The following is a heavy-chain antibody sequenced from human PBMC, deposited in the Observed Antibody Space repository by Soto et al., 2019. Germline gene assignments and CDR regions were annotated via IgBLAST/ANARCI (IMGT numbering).Heavy chain of an antibody. CDR2: IGTFNGDT. CDR3: TSGLSGDY. J-gene: IGHJ4*02. D-gene: IGHD3-10*01. Sequence: QAQLVQSGAEMKKXGSSVKVSCKXSDYTFTNYGLSWVRQAPGQGLEWMGWIGTFNGDTKYAQNLQGRVTMTADTSTSTAYMELRSLTSDDTAMYYCTSGLSGDYWGQGTLITVSS. CDR1: DYTFTNYG. V-gene: IGHV1-18*01.